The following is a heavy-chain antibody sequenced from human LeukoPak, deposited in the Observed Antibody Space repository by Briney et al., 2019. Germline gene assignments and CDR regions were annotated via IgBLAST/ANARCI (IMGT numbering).Heavy chain of an antibody. CDR3: ASPLSWGPHSSSFDY. CDR2: INRSGSA. J-gene: IGHJ4*02. Sequence: PSETLSLTCTVSGGSISSSSYYWGWIRQPPGKGLEWIGEINRSGSANYSPSIMSRVTISVDTSKNQFSLRLSSVTAADTAVYYCASPLSWGPHSSSFDYWGQGTLVTVSS. D-gene: IGHD6-6*01. V-gene: IGHV4-39*07. CDR1: GGSISSSSYY.